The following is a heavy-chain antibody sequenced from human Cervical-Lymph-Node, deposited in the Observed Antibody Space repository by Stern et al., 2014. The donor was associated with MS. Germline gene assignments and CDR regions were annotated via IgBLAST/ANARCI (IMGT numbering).Heavy chain of an antibody. V-gene: IGHV4-31*01. D-gene: IGHD6-13*01. CDR3: ARFRALAAAGNRGWFDP. Sequence: VQLVESGPGLVKPSQTLSLACIVSGDSLTSGGYFWSWIRQHPGKGLEWIGHLPDSGSTYYNPSLKSQVAISADTSTNQLSLKLSSVTAADTAVYYCARFRALAAAGNRGWFDPWGQGTLLTVSS. CDR1: GDSLTSGGYF. CDR2: LPDSGST. J-gene: IGHJ5*02.